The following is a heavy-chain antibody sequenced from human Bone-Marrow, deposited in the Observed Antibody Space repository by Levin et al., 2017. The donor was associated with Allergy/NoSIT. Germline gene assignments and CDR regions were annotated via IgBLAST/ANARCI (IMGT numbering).Heavy chain of an antibody. D-gene: IGHD3-10*01. J-gene: IGHJ4*02. CDR2: IIPAFGST. CDR3: ARARGGFYGSGSFDF. CDR1: GGTLRNYA. Sequence: SVKVSCKASGGTLRNYAISWVRQAPGQGLEWMGGIIPAFGSTNYAQKFQDRVTITADESTRTSHMELRNLRFEDTAVYYCARARGGFYGSGSFDFWGQGTLVTVSS. V-gene: IGHV1-69*13.